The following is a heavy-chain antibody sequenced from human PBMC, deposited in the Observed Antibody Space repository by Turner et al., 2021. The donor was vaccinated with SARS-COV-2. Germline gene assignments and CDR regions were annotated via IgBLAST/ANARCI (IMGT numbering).Heavy chain of an antibody. D-gene: IGHD3-22*01. CDR2: SNPGNGDT. J-gene: IGHJ3*01. CDR3: GRLATDRSGNVYVGAFEV. CDR1: GYSFSSYH. V-gene: IGHV1-2*02. Sequence: QVQLVQSAPDVTKPGASVRVSCKASGYSFSSYHIIWVRQAPGQGVGWRGGSNPGNGDTEYEPKYQGRLTMTRDTSIRRADKELTRRKRDETAIVYCGRLATDRSGNVYVGAFEVWGQGTRVTVSS.